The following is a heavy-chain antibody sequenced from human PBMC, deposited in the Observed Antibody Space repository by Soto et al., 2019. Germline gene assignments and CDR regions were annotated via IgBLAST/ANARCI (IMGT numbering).Heavy chain of an antibody. CDR3: ARDVCSGGSCYSPFDY. CDR2: IYYSGST. CDR1: GGSISSYY. V-gene: IGHV4-59*12. D-gene: IGHD2-15*01. J-gene: IGHJ4*02. Sequence: SETLSLTCTVSGGSISSYYWSWIRQPPGKGLEWIGYIYYSGSTNYNPSLKSRVTISVDTSKNQFSLKLSSVTAADTAVYYCARDVCSGGSCYSPFDYWGQGTLVTVSS.